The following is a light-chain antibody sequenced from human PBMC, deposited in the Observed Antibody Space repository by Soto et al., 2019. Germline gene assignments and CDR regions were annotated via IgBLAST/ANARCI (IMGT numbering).Light chain of an antibody. CDR1: QSVSSSY. CDR2: GAS. CDR3: QQNGISRT. V-gene: IGKV3-20*01. J-gene: IGKJ1*01. Sequence: EIVLTQSPCTLSLSPGERATLSCRASQSVSSSYLAWYQQKPGKAPRLLIYGASSSATGIPDRFSGSGSGTDFTLTISRREPEYFAVYSCQQNGISRTFGQGTKVEIK.